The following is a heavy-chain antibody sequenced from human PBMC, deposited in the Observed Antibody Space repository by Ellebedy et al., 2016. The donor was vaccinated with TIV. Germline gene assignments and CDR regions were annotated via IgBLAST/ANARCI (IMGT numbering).Heavy chain of an antibody. D-gene: IGHD6-13*01. J-gene: IGHJ4*02. Sequence: GGSLRLSCAASGFSFSGYVLHWVRQAPGRGLEWVAVIAIDGSNYGQYIDSVKGRFTISRDNAKTSLYLQMNSLRVEDTAMYYCATGGGSFWGQGTLVTVSS. V-gene: IGHV3-30-3*01. CDR2: IAIDGSNYG. CDR1: GFSFSGYV. CDR3: ATGGGSF.